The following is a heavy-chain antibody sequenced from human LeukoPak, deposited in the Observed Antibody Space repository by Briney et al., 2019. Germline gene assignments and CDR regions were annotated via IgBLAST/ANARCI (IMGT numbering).Heavy chain of an antibody. CDR3: ARTYYDFWSGYYPYYMDV. V-gene: IGHV4-59*01. D-gene: IGHD3-3*01. CDR1: GGSISSYY. J-gene: IGHJ6*03. Sequence: SETLSLTCTVSGGSISSYYWSWIRQPPGKGLEWIGYIYYSGSTDYNPSLKSRVTISVDTSKNQFSLKLSSVTAADTAVYYCARTYYDFWSGYYPYYMDVWGKGTTVTVSS. CDR2: IYYSGST.